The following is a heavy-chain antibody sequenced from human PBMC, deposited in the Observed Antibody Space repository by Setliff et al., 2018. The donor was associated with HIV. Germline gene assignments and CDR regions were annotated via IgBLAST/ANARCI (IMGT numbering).Heavy chain of an antibody. CDR1: GYTFTDYY. J-gene: IGHJ6*03. CDR3: ARGRNYDSSGYGDYYYYMDV. CDR2: IYPKSGDT. V-gene: IGHV1-2*02. Sequence: GASVKVSCKASGYTFTDYYMHWMRQAPGRGLEWMGWIYPKSGDTNYEQKFQGRVTLTRDTSISTAYMEVSNLRSDDTAVYYCARGRNYDSSGYGDYYYYMDVWGKGTTVTVSS. D-gene: IGHD3-22*01.